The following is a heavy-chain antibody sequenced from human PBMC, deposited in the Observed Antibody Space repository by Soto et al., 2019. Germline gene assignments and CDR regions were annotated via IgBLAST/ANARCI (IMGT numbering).Heavy chain of an antibody. CDR1: GFTFINAW. Sequence: GGSLRLSCAASGFTFINAWMTWVRQAPGKGLEWVGHIKSITDGGTTDYAAPVKGRFTISRDDSKNMLYLQMNSLKSEDTAVYYCTTDSADIVVVPATSGMDVWGQGTTVTVSS. J-gene: IGHJ6*02. CDR2: IKSITDGGTT. CDR3: TTDSADIVVVPATSGMDV. V-gene: IGHV3-15*01. D-gene: IGHD2-2*01.